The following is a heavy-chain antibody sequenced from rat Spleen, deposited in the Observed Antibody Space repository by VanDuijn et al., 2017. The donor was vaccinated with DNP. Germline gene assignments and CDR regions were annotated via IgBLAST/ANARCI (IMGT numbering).Heavy chain of an antibody. J-gene: IGHJ2*01. V-gene: IGHV3-1*01. D-gene: IGHD1-5*01. CDR3: ARWNLGTSTLDY. CDR1: GSSITSNY. Sequence: EVQLQESGPGLVKPSQPLSLTCSVTGSSITSNYWGWIREFPGNKMQYIGHISYSGTTNYNPSLKSRISITRDTSKNQFFLQLNSVTTEDTATYYCARWNLGTSTLDYWGQGVMVTVSS. CDR2: ISYSGTT.